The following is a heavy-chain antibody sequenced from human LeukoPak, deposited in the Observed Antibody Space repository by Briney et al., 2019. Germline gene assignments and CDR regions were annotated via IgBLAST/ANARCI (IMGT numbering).Heavy chain of an antibody. CDR1: GFTFSSYA. Sequence: GGSLRLSCAASGFTFSSYAMSWFRQAPGKGLEWVSAISGSGGSTYYADSVKGRFTISRDNSKNTLYLQMNSLRAEDTAVYYCAKTGPPCSSTSCYTCYYYMDVWGKGTTVTVSS. J-gene: IGHJ6*03. CDR2: ISGSGGST. D-gene: IGHD2-2*02. CDR3: AKTGPPCSSTSCYTCYYYMDV. V-gene: IGHV3-23*01.